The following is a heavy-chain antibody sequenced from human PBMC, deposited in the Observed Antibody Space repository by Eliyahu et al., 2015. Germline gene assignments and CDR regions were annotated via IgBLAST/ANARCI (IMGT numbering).Heavy chain of an antibody. V-gene: IGHV2-5*01. D-gene: IGHD6-19*01. CDR3: AHRRGGWTIHYNWFDP. Sequence: QITLKESGPTLVKPTQTLTLTRTFSGFSLSTSGVGVGWIRQPPGKALEWLALIYWNDDKRYSPSLKSRLTITKDTSKNQVVLTMTNMDPVDTATYYCAHRRGGWTIHYNWFDPWGQGTLVTVSS. CDR2: IYWNDDK. J-gene: IGHJ5*02. CDR1: GFSLSTSGVG.